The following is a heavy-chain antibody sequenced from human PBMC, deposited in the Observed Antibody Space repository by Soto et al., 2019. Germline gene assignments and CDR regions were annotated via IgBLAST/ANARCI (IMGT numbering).Heavy chain of an antibody. Sequence: GGSLRLSCAASGFTFSSYGMHWVRQAPGKGLEWVAVIWYDGSNKYYADSVKGRFTISRDNSKNTLYLQMNSLRAEDTAVYYSARDLDGSYYFDYWGQGTLVTVSS. D-gene: IGHD5-12*01. CDR3: ARDLDGSYYFDY. CDR2: IWYDGSNK. J-gene: IGHJ4*02. V-gene: IGHV3-33*01. CDR1: GFTFSSYG.